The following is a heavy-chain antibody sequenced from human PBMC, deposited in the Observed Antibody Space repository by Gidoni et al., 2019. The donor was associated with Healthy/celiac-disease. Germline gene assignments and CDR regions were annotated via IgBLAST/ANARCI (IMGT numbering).Heavy chain of an antibody. Sequence: QVQLVQSGAEVKKPGASVKVSCKASGYTFTGYYMHWVRQAPGQGLEWMGWINPNSGGTNYAQKFQGRVTMTRDTSIITAYMELSRLRSDDTAVYYCARGLAAAGLSRPYYYYMDVWGKGTTVTVSS. V-gene: IGHV1-2*02. CDR2: INPNSGGT. CDR3: ARGLAAAGLSRPYYYYMDV. D-gene: IGHD6-13*01. CDR1: GYTFTGYY. J-gene: IGHJ6*03.